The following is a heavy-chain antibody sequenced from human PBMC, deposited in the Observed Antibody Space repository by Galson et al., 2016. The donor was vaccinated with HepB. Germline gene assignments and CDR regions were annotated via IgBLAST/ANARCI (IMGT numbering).Heavy chain of an antibody. V-gene: IGHV2-5*02. CDR2: IYWDDDK. CDR3: AHRQGQLLDFQY. CDR1: GFSLSTSGVG. D-gene: IGHD6-19*01. J-gene: IGHJ4*02. Sequence: PALVKPTQTLTLTCTFSGFSLSTSGVGVGWIRQPPGKALEWLALIYWDDDKRYSPSLKSRLTITKDTSKNKVVLTMTNMDAVDTGTYYCAHRQGQLLDFQYWGQGTLVTVSS.